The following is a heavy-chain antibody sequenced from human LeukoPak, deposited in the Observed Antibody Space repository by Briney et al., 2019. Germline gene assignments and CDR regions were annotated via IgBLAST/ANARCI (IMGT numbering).Heavy chain of an antibody. CDR3: ARSSVTGHFDF. CDR2: IILPLDIT. Sequence: ASVKVSCKASGDTFSSSAVSWVRQAPGQGLEWMGKIILPLDITNYAQQFQGGVTITTDKSTDTVFLELSSLRSQDTAVYYCARSSVTGHFDFWGQGTLVTVSS. D-gene: IGHD2-21*02. V-gene: IGHV1-69*04. CDR1: GDTFSSSA. J-gene: IGHJ4*02.